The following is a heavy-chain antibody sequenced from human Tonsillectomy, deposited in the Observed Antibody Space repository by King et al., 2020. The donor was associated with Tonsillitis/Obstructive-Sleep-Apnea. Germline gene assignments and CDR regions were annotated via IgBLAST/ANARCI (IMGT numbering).Heavy chain of an antibody. CDR2: IYYSGST. Sequence: MQLQESGPGLVKPSETLSLTCTVSGDSISSSRYYWGWIRQPPGKGLEWIGSIYYSGSTYYNPSLKSQVTISVDTSKNQFSLRLSSVTAADTAVYYCAREGYYDSSGYTSGYGLDVWGQGTTVTVSS. CDR3: AREGYYDSSGYTSGYGLDV. V-gene: IGHV4-39*02. CDR1: GDSISSSRYY. J-gene: IGHJ6*02. D-gene: IGHD3-22*01.